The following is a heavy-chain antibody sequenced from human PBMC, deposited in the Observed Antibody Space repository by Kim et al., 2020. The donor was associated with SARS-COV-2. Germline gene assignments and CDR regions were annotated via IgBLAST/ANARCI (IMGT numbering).Heavy chain of an antibody. D-gene: IGHD3-22*01. J-gene: IGHJ5*02. CDR2: IIPIFGTA. V-gene: IGHV1-69*13. CDR1: GGTFSSYA. Sequence: SVKVSCKASGGTFSSYAISWVRQAPGQGLEWMGGIIPIFGTANYAQKFQGRVTITADESTSTAYMELSSLRSEDTAVYYCARDPTPETYYYDSSGYYVGSWFDPWGQGTLVTVSS. CDR3: ARDPTPETYYYDSSGYYVGSWFDP.